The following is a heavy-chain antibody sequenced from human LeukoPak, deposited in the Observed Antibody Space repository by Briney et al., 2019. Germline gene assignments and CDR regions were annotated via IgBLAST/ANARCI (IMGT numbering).Heavy chain of an antibody. CDR2: IAYDGRIA. D-gene: IGHD3-22*01. V-gene: IGHV3-33*01. CDR3: ARFTGGDSSGYYED. CDR1: GFTFSRHG. Sequence: GGSLRLSCAASGFTFSRHGMQWVRLAPGKGLEWVAFIAYDGRIANYADPVKGRFPISRDNSKNTVYLQMNSLRAEDTAVYCCARFTGGDSSGYYEDWGQGTLVTVSS. J-gene: IGHJ4*02.